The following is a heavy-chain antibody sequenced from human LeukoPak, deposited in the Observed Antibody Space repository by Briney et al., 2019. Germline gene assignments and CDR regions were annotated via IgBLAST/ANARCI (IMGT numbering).Heavy chain of an antibody. CDR3: ARKKLYYYDSSGLYAFDY. J-gene: IGHJ4*02. V-gene: IGHV4-34*01. CDR2: INHSGST. CDR1: GGSFSGYY. Sequence: SETLSLTCAVYGGSFSGYYWSWIRQPPGKGLEWIGEINHSGSTYYNPSLKSRVTISVDTSKNQFSLKLSSVTAADTAVYYCARKKLYYYDSSGLYAFDYWGQGTLVTVSS. D-gene: IGHD3-22*01.